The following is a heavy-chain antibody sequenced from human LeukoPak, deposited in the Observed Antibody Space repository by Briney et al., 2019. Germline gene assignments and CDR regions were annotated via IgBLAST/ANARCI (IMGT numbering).Heavy chain of an antibody. V-gene: IGHV1-69*06. J-gene: IGHJ4*02. CDR1: GGTFSSYA. CDR2: IIPIFGTA. Sequence: SVKVSCKASGGTFSSYAISWVRQAPGQGLEWMGGIIPIFGTANYAQKFQGRVTITADKSTSTSYMELKSLRSDDTAVYYCARALAQGGSFDLYYFDSWGQGSLVTVSS. D-gene: IGHD3-9*01. CDR3: ARALAQGGSFDLYYFDS.